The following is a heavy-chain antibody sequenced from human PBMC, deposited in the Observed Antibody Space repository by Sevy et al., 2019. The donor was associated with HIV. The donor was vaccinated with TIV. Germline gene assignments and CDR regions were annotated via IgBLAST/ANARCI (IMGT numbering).Heavy chain of an antibody. J-gene: IGHJ4*02. CDR3: ARDAPRPVYSGSYYFDY. CDR2: IWYDGSNK. CDR1: GFTFSSYV. V-gene: IGHV3-33*01. Sequence: GGSLRLSCAASGFTFSSYVMHWVRQAPGKGLEWVAVIWYDGSNKYYADSVKGRFTISRDNSKNTLYLQMNSLRAEDTAVYYCARDAPRPVYSGSYYFDYWGQGTLVTVSS. D-gene: IGHD1-26*01.